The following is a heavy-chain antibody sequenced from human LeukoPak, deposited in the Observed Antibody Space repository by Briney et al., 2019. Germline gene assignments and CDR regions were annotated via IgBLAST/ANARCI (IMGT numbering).Heavy chain of an antibody. V-gene: IGHV1-69*04. Sequence: SVKVSCKASGGTFSSYAISWVRQAPGQGLEWMGRIIPILGIANYAQKFRGRVTITADKSTNTAYMELSSLRSEGTAGYYCARDRVDTAMVTRSPYWYFDLWGRGTLVTVSS. D-gene: IGHD5-18*01. CDR2: IIPILGIA. J-gene: IGHJ2*01. CDR1: GGTFSSYA. CDR3: ARDRVDTAMVTRSPYWYFDL.